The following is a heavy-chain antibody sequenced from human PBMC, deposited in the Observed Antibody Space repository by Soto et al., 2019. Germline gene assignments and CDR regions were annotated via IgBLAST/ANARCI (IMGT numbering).Heavy chain of an antibody. CDR3: AKCAERVRGVILSAYYFDY. CDR2: ISGSGGST. Sequence: EVQLLESGGGLVQPGGSLRLSCAASGFTFSSYAMSWVRQAPGKGLEWVSAISGSGGSTYYADSVKGRFTISRDNSKNKMYLPMNSLRAEDTAVYYCAKCAERVRGVILSAYYFDYWGQGTLVTVSS. V-gene: IGHV3-23*01. J-gene: IGHJ4*02. D-gene: IGHD3-10*01. CDR1: GFTFSSYA.